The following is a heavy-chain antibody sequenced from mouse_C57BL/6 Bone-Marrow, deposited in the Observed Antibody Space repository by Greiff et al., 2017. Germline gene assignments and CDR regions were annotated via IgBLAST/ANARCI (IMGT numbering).Heavy chain of an antibody. D-gene: IGHD1-1*01. V-gene: IGHV1-42*01. CDR3: ARGGITTVDFDV. J-gene: IGHJ1*03. CDR2: INPSTGGT. CDR1: GYSFTGYY. Sequence: EVQLQQSGPELVKPGASVKISCKASGYSFTGYYMNWVKQSPEKSLEWIGEINPSTGGTTYNQKFKAKATLTVDKSSSTAYMQLKSLTSEDSAVYYCARGGITTVDFDVWGTGTAVTVTS.